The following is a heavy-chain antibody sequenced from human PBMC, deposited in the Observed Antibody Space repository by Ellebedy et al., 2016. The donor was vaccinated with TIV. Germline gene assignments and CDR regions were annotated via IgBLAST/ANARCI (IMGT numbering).Heavy chain of an antibody. CDR1: GGSMRSGPYC. CDR2: INQSGGT. J-gene: IGHJ5*02. CDR3: ARGRHSYGYEWLDT. V-gene: IGHV4-30-2*01. D-gene: IGHD5-18*01. Sequence: SETLSLXCAVSGGSMRSGPYCWSWIRQPPGKGLEWVGYINQSGGTYYNPSLKSRVTISVDRSRNKFSLDLRSVTAADTAVYYCARGRHSYGYEWLDTWGQGTLASVSS.